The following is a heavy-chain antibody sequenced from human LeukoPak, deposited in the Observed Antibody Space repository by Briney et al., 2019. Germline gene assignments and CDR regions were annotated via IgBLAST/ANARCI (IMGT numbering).Heavy chain of an antibody. Sequence: GASLRLSCAASGITFTSAWMGWVRQSPGKGLEWVGRIKSKNDGRTTDYAAPVSGRFTISSDDSKIMSHVQINNLKLEDTSVYYCTTDGGITNRPLFDFWGQGTLVSVSS. V-gene: IGHV3-15*01. D-gene: IGHD1-14*01. CDR2: IKSKNDGRTT. J-gene: IGHJ4*02. CDR1: GITFTSAW. CDR3: TTDGGITNRPLFDF.